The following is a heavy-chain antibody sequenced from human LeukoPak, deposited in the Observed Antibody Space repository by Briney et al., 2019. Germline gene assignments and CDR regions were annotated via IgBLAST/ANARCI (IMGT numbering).Heavy chain of an antibody. CDR3: AKDPYYYDSSDYLRDVRGYFDL. D-gene: IGHD3-22*01. J-gene: IGHJ2*01. CDR2: LWFDGSNT. V-gene: IGHV3-33*06. Sequence: GGSLRLSCAASGFTFSSYGMHWVRQAPGKGLEWVAVLWFDGSNTYYADSVKGRFTIYRDNSKNTLYLQMNSLRAEDTAVYYCAKDPYYYDSSDYLRDVRGYFDLWGRGTLVTVSS. CDR1: GFTFSSYG.